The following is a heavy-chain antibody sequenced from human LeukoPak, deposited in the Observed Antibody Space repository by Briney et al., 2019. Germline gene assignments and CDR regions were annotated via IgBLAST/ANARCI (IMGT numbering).Heavy chain of an antibody. CDR1: GFTFTNAW. Sequence: GGSLRLSCAASGFTFTNAWMNWVRQAPGKGLEWVGRIKSKTDGGTTDYAAPVKGRFTISRDDSKNTLYLQMNSLKTEDTAVYYCTTAPTKYYDFWSAYNDYWGQGTLVTVSS. V-gene: IGHV3-15*07. CDR2: IKSKTDGGTT. D-gene: IGHD3-3*01. J-gene: IGHJ4*02. CDR3: TTAPTKYYDFWSAYNDY.